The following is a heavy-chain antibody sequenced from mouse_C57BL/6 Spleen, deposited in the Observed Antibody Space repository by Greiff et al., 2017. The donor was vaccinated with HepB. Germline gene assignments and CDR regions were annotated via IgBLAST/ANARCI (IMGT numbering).Heavy chain of an antibody. CDR2: IYPSDSET. V-gene: IGHV1-61*01. CDR1: GYTFTSYW. D-gene: IGHD2-2*01. Sequence: QVQLQQPGAELVRPGSSVKLSCKASGYTFTSYWMDWVKQRPGQGLEWIGNIYPSDSETHYNQKFKDKATLTVDKSSSTAYMQLSSLTSEDSAVYYCANMVTTGDYWGQGTTLTVSS. J-gene: IGHJ2*01. CDR3: ANMVTTGDY.